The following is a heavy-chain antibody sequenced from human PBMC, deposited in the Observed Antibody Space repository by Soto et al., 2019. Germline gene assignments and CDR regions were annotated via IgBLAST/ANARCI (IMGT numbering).Heavy chain of an antibody. Sequence: ASVKVSCKASGYTFTSYGISWVRQAPGQGLEWMGWISAYNGNTNYAQKLQGRVTMITDTSTSTAYMELRSLRSDDTAVYYCAREGDYVWGSYRFGAEWLYYYYGMDVWGQGTTVTVSS. D-gene: IGHD3-16*02. CDR2: ISAYNGNT. CDR1: GYTFTSYG. CDR3: AREGDYVWGSYRFGAEWLYYYYGMDV. J-gene: IGHJ6*02. V-gene: IGHV1-18*01.